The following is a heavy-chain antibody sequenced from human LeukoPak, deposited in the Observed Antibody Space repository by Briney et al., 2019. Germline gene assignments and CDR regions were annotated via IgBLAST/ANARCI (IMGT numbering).Heavy chain of an antibody. D-gene: IGHD3-22*01. CDR2: IYPGDSDT. V-gene: IGHV5-51*01. CDR1: GYSFTSYW. Sequence: LGESLKISCKGSGYSFTSYWIGWVRQMPGKGLEWMGIIYPGDSDTRYSPSFQGQVTISADKSISTAYLQWSSLKASDTAMYYCARLSKPLYYDSSGYYRYFDYWGQGTLVTVSS. CDR3: ARLSKPLYYDSSGYYRYFDY. J-gene: IGHJ4*02.